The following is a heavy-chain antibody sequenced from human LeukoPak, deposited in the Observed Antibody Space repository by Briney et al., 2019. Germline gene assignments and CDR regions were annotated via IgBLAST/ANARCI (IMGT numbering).Heavy chain of an antibody. D-gene: IGHD3-9*01. CDR3: ARAHYDILTGYYEGIDY. J-gene: IGHJ4*02. CDR1: GFTFSSYS. CDR2: ISSSSYI. Sequence: GGSLRLSCAASGFTFSSYSMNWVRQAPGKGLEWVSSISSSSYIYYADSVKGRFTISRDNAKNSLYLQMNSLRAVDTAVYYCARAHYDILTGYYEGIDYWGQGTLVTVSS. V-gene: IGHV3-21*01.